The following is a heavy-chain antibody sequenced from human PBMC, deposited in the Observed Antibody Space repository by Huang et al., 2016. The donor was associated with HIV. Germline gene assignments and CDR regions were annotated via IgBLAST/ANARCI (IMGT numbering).Heavy chain of an antibody. D-gene: IGHD4-17*01. J-gene: IGHJ6*03. CDR1: GFIFNDFA. CDR3: SPSGDDYFYFYMDV. V-gene: IGHV3-49*03. Sequence: QLVESGGDSVQSGRSLRLSCRGSGFIFNDFAINWFGQSPGKGLEWIGFVRSKAFGGASKSAPSVKDRFTVSRDEAKNVAFLQMDNLQVDDTAIYYCSPSGDDYFYFYMDVWGNGTTVIVS. CDR2: VRSKAFGGAS.